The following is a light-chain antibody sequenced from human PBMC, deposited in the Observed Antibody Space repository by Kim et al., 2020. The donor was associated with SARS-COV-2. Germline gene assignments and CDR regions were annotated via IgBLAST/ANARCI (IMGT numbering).Light chain of an antibody. CDR2: ATS. Sequence: ASGGDRVTITCRASQDISTYLAWYQLKPGKVPKLLIYATSTLQSGVPSRFSGSGSGTDFTLTISSLQPEDVATYYCQKFNSAPRTFGQGTKVDIK. CDR1: QDISTY. V-gene: IGKV1-27*01. CDR3: QKFNSAPRT. J-gene: IGKJ1*01.